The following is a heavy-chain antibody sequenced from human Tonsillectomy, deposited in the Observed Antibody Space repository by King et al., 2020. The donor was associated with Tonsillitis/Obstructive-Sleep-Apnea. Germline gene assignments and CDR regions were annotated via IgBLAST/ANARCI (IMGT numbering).Heavy chain of an antibody. D-gene: IGHD3-22*01. CDR3: ARDSMSHYYDSSGYYTFDY. CDR1: GYTFPKYG. Sequence: QLVQSGAEVKKPGASVKVSCKASGYTFPKYGISWVRQALGQGLEWMGWISPYNGHTNYAQKLQARVTMTTDTSTSTAYMELRSLRYDDTAVYYCARDSMSHYYDSSGYYTFDYWGQGTLVTVSS. V-gene: IGHV1-18*01. J-gene: IGHJ4*02. CDR2: ISPYNGHT.